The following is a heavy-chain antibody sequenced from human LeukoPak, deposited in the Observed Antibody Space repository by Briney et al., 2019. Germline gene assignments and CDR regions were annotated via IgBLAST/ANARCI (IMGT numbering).Heavy chain of an antibody. J-gene: IGHJ4*02. CDR1: GFTFSSYW. D-gene: IGHD3-3*01. Sequence: GGSLRLSCAASGFTFSSYWMSWVRQAPGKGLEWVANINQDGSEKYYVDSVKGRFTISRDNAKNSLYLQMNSLRAEDTAVYYCARDQAPTYYYDFWSGYIDYWGQGTLVTVSS. CDR2: INQDGSEK. CDR3: ARDQAPTYYYDFWSGYIDY. V-gene: IGHV3-7*01.